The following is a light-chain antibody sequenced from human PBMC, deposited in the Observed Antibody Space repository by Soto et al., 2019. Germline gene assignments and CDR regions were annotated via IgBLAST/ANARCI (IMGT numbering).Light chain of an antibody. CDR1: QSISNY. V-gene: IGKV1-39*01. CDR3: QQSYTTLIT. J-gene: IGKJ3*01. CDR2: AAS. Sequence: DIQMTQSLSSLSASVGDRVTITCRASQSISNYLNWYQQKPGKAPKLLIYAASSLQSGVPSRFSGSGSGTDFTLTISSLQPEDFATYSCQQSYTTLITFGPGTNVDI.